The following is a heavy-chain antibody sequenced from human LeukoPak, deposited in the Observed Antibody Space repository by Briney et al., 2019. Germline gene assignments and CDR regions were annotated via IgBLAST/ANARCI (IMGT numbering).Heavy chain of an antibody. CDR3: ARALYYYDSSGYITYFDY. D-gene: IGHD3-22*01. V-gene: IGHV4-59*01. CDR2: IYYSGST. Sequence: SETLSLTCTVSGGSISSYYWSWIRQPPGKGLEWIGYIYYSGSTNYNPSLKSRVTISVDTSKNQFSLKLSSVTAADTAVYYCARALYYYDSSGYITYFDYWGQGTLVTVSS. J-gene: IGHJ4*02. CDR1: GGSISSYY.